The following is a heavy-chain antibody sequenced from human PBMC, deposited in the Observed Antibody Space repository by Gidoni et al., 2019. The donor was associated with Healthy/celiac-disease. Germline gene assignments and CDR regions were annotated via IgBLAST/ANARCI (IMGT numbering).Heavy chain of an antibody. CDR1: GYSFTSYW. J-gene: IGHJ4*02. CDR2: IDPSDSYT. V-gene: IGHV5-10-1*01. Sequence: DVQLVQSGAEVKKPGESLRISCKGSGYSFTSYWISWVRQMPGKGLEWMGRIDPSDSYTNYSPSFQGNVTISADKSISTAYLQWSSLKASDTAMYYCARHVLSSGYEYYFDYWGQGTLVTVSS. CDR3: ARHVLSSGYEYYFDY. D-gene: IGHD3-22*01.